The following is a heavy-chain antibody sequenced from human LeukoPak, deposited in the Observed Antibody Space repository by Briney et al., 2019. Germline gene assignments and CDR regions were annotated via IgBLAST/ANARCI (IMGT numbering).Heavy chain of an antibody. CDR2: ISAYNGNT. Sequence: ASVKVSCKASGYTFTSYGISWVRQAPGQGLEWMGWISAYNGNTNYAQTLQGRVTMTTDTSTSIAYMELRSLRSDDTAVYYCAREGSPFYYYYMDVWGKGTTVTVSS. CDR1: GYTFTSYG. J-gene: IGHJ6*03. CDR3: AREGSPFYYYYMDV. V-gene: IGHV1-18*01.